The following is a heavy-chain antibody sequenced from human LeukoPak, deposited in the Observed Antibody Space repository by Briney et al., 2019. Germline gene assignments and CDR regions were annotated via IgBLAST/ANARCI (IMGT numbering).Heavy chain of an antibody. CDR1: GYSFTSYW. Sequence: GESLKISCKGSGYSFTSYWIGWVRQMPGKGLEWMGIIYPGDSDTRYSPSFQGQVTISADKPISTAYLQWSSLKASDTAMYYCARHGRGITMVRGVISDYWGQGTLVTVSS. CDR3: ARHGRGITMVRGVISDY. D-gene: IGHD3-10*01. J-gene: IGHJ4*02. V-gene: IGHV5-51*01. CDR2: IYPGDSDT.